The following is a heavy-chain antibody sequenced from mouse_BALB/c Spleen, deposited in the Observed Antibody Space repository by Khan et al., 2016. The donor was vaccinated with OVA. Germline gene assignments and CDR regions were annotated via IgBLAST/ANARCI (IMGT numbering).Heavy chain of an antibody. CDR3: ARGAFGY. CDR2: IDPFNGGT. CDR1: GYSFTSYY. V-gene: IGHV1S135*01. Sequence: LQQSGPELMKPGASVNISCKASGYSFTSYYIHWVKQSHGKSLEWIGYIDPFNGGTDYNQKFKGKATLPVDKSSSTAYMHLSSLTSEDSAVYYCARGAFGYWGQGTLVTVSA. J-gene: IGHJ3*01.